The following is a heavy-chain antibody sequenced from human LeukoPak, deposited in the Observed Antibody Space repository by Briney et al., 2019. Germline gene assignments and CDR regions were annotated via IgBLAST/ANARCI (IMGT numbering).Heavy chain of an antibody. D-gene: IGHD4-11*01. Sequence: SETLSLTCTVSGGSISSYYWSWIRQPPGKGLEWIGEIYYTGNTNYNPSLKSRVTISVDKSNNQFSLNLSSVTAADTAVYYCAKSNAWDWFDPWGQGTLVTVSS. J-gene: IGHJ5*02. CDR1: GGSISSYY. V-gene: IGHV4-59*12. CDR3: AKSNAWDWFDP. CDR2: IYYTGNT.